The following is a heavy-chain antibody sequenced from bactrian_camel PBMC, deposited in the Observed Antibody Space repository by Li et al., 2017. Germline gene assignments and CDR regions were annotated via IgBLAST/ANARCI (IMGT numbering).Heavy chain of an antibody. V-gene: IGHV3S67*01. CDR3: AAAPNYYTDYNCRFG. Sequence: LVLSCTASYQYGTYCMAWFRQAPGKEREGVASIDYDGTTLYERSVKGRFTISRDNAKDTLYLQMNSLKTEDTGKYYCAAAPNYYTDYNCRFGWGQGTQVTVS. CDR2: IDYDGTT. D-gene: IGHD4*01. J-gene: IGHJ4*01. CDR1: YQYGTYC.